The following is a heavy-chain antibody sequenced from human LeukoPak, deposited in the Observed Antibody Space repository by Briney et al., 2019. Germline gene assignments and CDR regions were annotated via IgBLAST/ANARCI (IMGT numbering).Heavy chain of an antibody. D-gene: IGHD6-19*01. J-gene: IGHJ4*02. CDR3: AKWEYSSGWVFDY. Sequence: PGGSLRLSCAASGLTFSSYAMSWVRQAPGKGLEWVSAISGSGGSTYYADSVKGRFTISRDNSKNTLYLQMNSLRAEDTAVYYCAKWEYSSGWVFDYWGQGTLVTVSS. CDR2: ISGSGGST. CDR1: GLTFSSYA. V-gene: IGHV3-23*01.